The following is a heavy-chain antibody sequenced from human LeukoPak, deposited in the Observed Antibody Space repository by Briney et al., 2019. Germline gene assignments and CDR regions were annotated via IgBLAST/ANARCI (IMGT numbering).Heavy chain of an antibody. D-gene: IGHD2-21*01. Sequence: PSGTLSLTCVVLGGSISSVNCGGWVRQPPGKGWEWMGEIYHSGSTNYNPSLKSRVTISVDKSKNQFSLKLSSVTAADTAVYYCARSGIEATNSYYFDYWGQGTLVTVSS. V-gene: IGHV4-4*02. CDR3: ARSGIEATNSYYFDY. CDR1: GGSISSVNC. CDR2: IYHSGST. J-gene: IGHJ4*02.